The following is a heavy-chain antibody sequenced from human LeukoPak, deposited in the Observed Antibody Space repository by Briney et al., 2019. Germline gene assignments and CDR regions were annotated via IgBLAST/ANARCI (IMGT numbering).Heavy chain of an antibody. J-gene: IGHJ4*02. Sequence: PGGSLRLSCAASGFTFSSYEMNWVRQTPGKGLEWVAVISYDGGNKYYADSVKGRFTISRDNSKNTLYLQMNSLRAEDTAVYYCARGLSGYASSLGYWGQGTLVTVSA. D-gene: IGHD6-6*01. CDR2: ISYDGGNK. CDR3: ARGLSGYASSLGY. V-gene: IGHV3-30*04. CDR1: GFTFSSYE.